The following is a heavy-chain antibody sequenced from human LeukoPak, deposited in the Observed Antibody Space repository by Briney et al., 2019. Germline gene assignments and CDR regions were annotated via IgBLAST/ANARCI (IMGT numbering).Heavy chain of an antibody. CDR2: ISGSGGST. J-gene: IGHJ4*02. D-gene: IGHD5-18*01. CDR1: GFTFSSYW. V-gene: IGHV3-23*01. CDR3: AKEMVGSYGGKFDY. Sequence: GGFLRLSCTASGFTFSSYWMTGVRQAPGKGLEWVSAISGSGGSTYYADSVKGRFTISRDNSKNTLYLQMNSLRAEDTAVYYCAKEMVGSYGGKFDYWGQGTLVTVSS.